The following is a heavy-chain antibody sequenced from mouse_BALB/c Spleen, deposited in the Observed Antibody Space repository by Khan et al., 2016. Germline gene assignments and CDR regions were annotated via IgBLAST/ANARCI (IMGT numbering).Heavy chain of an antibody. V-gene: IGHV14-3*02. J-gene: IGHJ3*01. D-gene: IGHD2-4*01. CDR3: SSGVFDYELAY. CDR2: IDPANGNT. Sequence: VQLQQSGAELVKPGASVKLSCTVSGFNIKDTYMHWVNQRPEQGLEWIGRIDPANGNTKYDPKFQDKATITADTSSNTAYLQLSSLTSEDPAVYYCSSGVFDYELAYWGQGSPVTVSA. CDR1: GFNIKDTY.